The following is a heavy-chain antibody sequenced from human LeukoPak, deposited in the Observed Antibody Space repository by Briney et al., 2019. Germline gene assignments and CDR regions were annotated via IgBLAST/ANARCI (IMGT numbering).Heavy chain of an antibody. D-gene: IGHD7-27*01. J-gene: IGHJ4*02. CDR1: GGSISSSSYY. Sequence: SETLSLTCTVSGGSISSSSYYWGWIRQPPGKGLEWIGSIYYSGSTYYNPSLKSRVTISVDTSKNQFSLKLSSVTAADTAVYYCARLINWGTPLIDYWGQGTLVTVSS. CDR2: IYYSGST. CDR3: ARLINWGTPLIDY. V-gene: IGHV4-39*01.